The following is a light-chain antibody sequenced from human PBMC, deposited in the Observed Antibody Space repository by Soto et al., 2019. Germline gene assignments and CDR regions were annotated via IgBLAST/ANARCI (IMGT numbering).Light chain of an antibody. CDR3: AAWDDILNVVV. CDR2: TSN. CDR1: RSNIGKNT. V-gene: IGLV1-44*01. Sequence: QSVLTQPPSVSGTPGQTVTIYCSGARSNIGKNTLNWFQQLPGTAPNLLISTSNHRPSGVRDRFSGSKSGTSASLTISGLRSDDEADYYCAAWDDILNVVVFGGGTKVTVL. J-gene: IGLJ2*01.